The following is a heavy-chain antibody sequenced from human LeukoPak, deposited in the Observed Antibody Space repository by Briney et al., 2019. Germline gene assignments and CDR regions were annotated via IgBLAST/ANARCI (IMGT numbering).Heavy chain of an antibody. CDR3: ARRGNDYVWGSYRGSLGF. CDR1: GYSINSGFY. J-gene: IGHJ4*02. CDR2: IYHSGST. Sequence: SETLSLTCAVSGYSINSGFYWGWIRQPPGKGLGWIGRIYHSGSTYYNPSLKSRVTMSVDTSKNQFSLKLSSVTAADTAVYYCARRGNDYVWGSYRGSLGFWGQGALVTVSS. D-gene: IGHD3-16*02. V-gene: IGHV4-38-2*01.